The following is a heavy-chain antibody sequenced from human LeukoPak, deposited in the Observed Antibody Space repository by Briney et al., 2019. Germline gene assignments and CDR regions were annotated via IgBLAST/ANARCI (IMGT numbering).Heavy chain of an antibody. CDR2: IDPKSGDT. Sequence: ASVKVSCKASGYTFTGNHVHWVRQAPGQGLEWMGWIDPKSGDTMYAQKFQDRVTMTSDTSINTSYIVLSVLRSDDTAVYFCAKEADIVSFDLWGRGTLVTVSS. V-gene: IGHV1-2*02. CDR1: GYTFTGNH. CDR3: AKEADIVSFDL. J-gene: IGHJ2*01. D-gene: IGHD2-15*01.